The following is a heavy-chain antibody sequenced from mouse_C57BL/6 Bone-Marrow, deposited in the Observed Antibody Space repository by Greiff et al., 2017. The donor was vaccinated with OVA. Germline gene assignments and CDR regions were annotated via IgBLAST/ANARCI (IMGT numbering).Heavy chain of an antibody. CDR1: GFTFSSYG. V-gene: IGHV5-6*01. Sequence: DVQLQESGGDLVKPGGSLKLSCAASGFTFSSYGMSWVRQTPDKRLEWVATISSGGSYTYYPDSVKGRFTISRDNAKTTLYLQMSSLKSEDTAMYYCARRTPPYYGSSSFAYWGQGTLVTVSA. J-gene: IGHJ3*01. CDR2: ISSGGSYT. CDR3: ARRTPPYYGSSSFAY. D-gene: IGHD1-1*01.